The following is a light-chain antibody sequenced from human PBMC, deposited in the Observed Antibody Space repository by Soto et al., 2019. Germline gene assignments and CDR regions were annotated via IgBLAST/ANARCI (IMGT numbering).Light chain of an antibody. Sequence: DIQMTQAPSTLSASVGERVTITCRASQTISSWLAWYQQKKGKAPNIMIYDASTLERGVPSRFSGTGSGTEFTLAINSLQTDDFATYYCQQYHRSSITFGQGTRLEIK. CDR3: QQYHRSSIT. V-gene: IGKV1-5*01. J-gene: IGKJ5*01. CDR2: DAS. CDR1: QTISSW.